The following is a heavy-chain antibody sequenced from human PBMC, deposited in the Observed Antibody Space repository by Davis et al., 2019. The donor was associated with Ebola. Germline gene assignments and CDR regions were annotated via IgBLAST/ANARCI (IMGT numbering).Heavy chain of an antibody. CDR1: GGSFSGYY. V-gene: IGHV4-34*01. CDR3: AASRGATYAFDI. D-gene: IGHD2-2*01. CDR2: INHSGST. J-gene: IGHJ3*02. Sequence: SETLSLTCAVYGGSFSGYYWSWIRQPPGKGLEWIGEINHSGSTNYNPSLKSRVTISVDTSKNQFSLKLSSVTAADTAVYYCAASRGATYAFDIWGQGTMVTVSS.